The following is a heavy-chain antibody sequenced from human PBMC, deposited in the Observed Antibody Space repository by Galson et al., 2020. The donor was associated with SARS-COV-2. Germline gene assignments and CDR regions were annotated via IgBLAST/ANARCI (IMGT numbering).Heavy chain of an antibody. V-gene: IGHV6-1*01. D-gene: IGHD1-1*01. CDR2: TYFRSKWNN. Sequence: SQTPSLTCAISGDNVSIDRASCNCIRQSPSRGLEWLVRTYFRSKWNNHYPVSMKGRLIINPDTSENQFSLQLDSVTPEDTAVYYCARDPSDWTFFDYWGQGTLVTVSS. CDR1: GDNVSIDRAS. J-gene: IGHJ4*02. CDR3: ARDPSDWTFFDY.